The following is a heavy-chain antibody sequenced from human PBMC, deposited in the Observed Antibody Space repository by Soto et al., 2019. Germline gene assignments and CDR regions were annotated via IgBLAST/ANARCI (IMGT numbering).Heavy chain of an antibody. CDR3: ARTHYCNNGYDLSDPKIRIFDD. Sequence: SETLSLTCTVSGGSISSSNYYWGWIRQPPGKGLEWIGSIYYSGDTYRNPSLKSRVTISVDKSKNQFSLKLISVTAADTAVYYCARTHYCNNGYDLSDPKIRIFDDWGQGALVTVSS. J-gene: IGHJ4*02. D-gene: IGHD3-22*01. V-gene: IGHV4-39*07. CDR2: IYYSGDT. CDR1: GGSISSSNYY.